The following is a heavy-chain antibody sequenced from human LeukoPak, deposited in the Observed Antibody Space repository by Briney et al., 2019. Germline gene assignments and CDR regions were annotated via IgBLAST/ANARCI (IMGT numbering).Heavy chain of an antibody. V-gene: IGHV1-46*03. Sequence: GASVKVSCKASGYTFTSYYMHWVRQAPGRGLECIGIINPSGGSTSYAQKFQGRVTMTRDTSTSTVYMELSSLRSEDTAVYYCARALVGYCSGGSCYTLDCWGQGTLVTVSS. CDR1: GYTFTSYY. D-gene: IGHD2-15*01. CDR3: ARALVGYCSGGSCYTLDC. CDR2: INPSGGST. J-gene: IGHJ4*02.